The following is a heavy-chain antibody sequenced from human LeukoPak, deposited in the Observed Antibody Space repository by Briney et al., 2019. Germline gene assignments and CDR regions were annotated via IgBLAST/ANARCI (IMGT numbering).Heavy chain of an antibody. Sequence: GGSLRLSCAASGFTFSSYDIHWVRQAPGKGLEWAAVISYDGSNKYFADSVKGRFTISRDNSKNTLYLQMNSLRAEDTAVYYCARDETAMVTGPDYWGQGTLVTVSS. V-gene: IGHV3-30*03. J-gene: IGHJ4*02. CDR2: ISYDGSNK. CDR1: GFTFSSYD. CDR3: ARDETAMVTGPDY. D-gene: IGHD5-18*01.